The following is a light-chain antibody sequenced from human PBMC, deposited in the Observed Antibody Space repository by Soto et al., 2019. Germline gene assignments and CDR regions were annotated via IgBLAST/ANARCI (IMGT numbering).Light chain of an antibody. V-gene: IGKV4-1*01. J-gene: IGKJ3*01. Sequence: DIVMTQSPDSLAVSLGERATINCKSSQSVLYSSNNKNYLAWYQQKPGQPPKLLIYWACTRESGVPDRFSGSGSGTDFTLTISSLQAEDVAVYYCQRYYSTVTFGPGTKVDIK. CDR1: QSVLYSSNNKNY. CDR3: QRYYSTVT. CDR2: WAC.